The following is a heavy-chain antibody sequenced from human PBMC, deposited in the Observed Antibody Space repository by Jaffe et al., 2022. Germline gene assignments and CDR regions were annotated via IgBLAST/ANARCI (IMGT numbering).Heavy chain of an antibody. CDR2: TYYRSKWYN. CDR3: ARGGPEYCSGGSCYTGVWFDP. CDR1: GDSVSSNSAA. J-gene: IGHJ5*02. D-gene: IGHD2-15*01. Sequence: QVQLQQSGPGLVKPSQTLSLTCAISGDSVSSNSAAWNWIRQSPSRGLEWLGRTYYRSKWYNDYAVSVKSRITINPDTSKNQFSLQLNSVTPEDTAVYYCARGGPEYCSGGSCYTGVWFDPWGQGTLVTVSS. V-gene: IGHV6-1*01.